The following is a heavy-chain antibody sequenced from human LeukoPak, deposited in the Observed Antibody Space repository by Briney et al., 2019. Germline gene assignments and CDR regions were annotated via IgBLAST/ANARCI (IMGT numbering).Heavy chain of an antibody. Sequence: ASVKVSCKASGYTFTSYGISWVRQAPAQGLEWMGWISAYNGNTNYAQKLQGRVTMTTDTSTSTAYMELRSLRSDDTAVYYCARDRPSRGYCSGGTCPLFDYWGQGTLVTVSS. V-gene: IGHV1-18*04. D-gene: IGHD2-15*01. CDR3: ARDRPSRGYCSGGTCPLFDY. CDR2: ISAYNGNT. CDR1: GYTFTSYG. J-gene: IGHJ4*02.